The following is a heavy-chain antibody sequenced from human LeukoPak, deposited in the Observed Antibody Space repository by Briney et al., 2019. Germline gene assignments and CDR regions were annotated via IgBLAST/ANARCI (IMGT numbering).Heavy chain of an antibody. Sequence: PGRSLRLSCAASGFTFSSYGMHWVRQAPGKGLEWVAVISYHGSNKYYADSVKGRFTISRDNSKNTLNVQMNSLRAEDTAVYYCATLPGGGSPHSADYWGQGTLVTVSS. CDR1: GFTFSSYG. J-gene: IGHJ4*02. CDR3: ATLPGGGSPHSADY. CDR2: ISYHGSNK. D-gene: IGHD2-15*01. V-gene: IGHV3-30*03.